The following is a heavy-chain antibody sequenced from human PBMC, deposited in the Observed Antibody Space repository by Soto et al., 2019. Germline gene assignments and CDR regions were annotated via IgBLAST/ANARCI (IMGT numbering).Heavy chain of an antibody. D-gene: IGHD1-7*01. CDR2: IIPIFGTA. V-gene: IGHV1-69*12. CDR1: GGTFSSYA. J-gene: IGHJ6*02. CDR3: AGPPELTRIYYYYGMDV. Sequence: QVQLVQSGAEVKKPGSSVKVSCKASGGTFSSYAISWGRQAPGQGLEWMGGIIPIFGTANYAQKFQGRVTITADESTSTAYMELSSLRSEDTAVYYCAGPPELTRIYYYYGMDVWGQGTTVTVSS.